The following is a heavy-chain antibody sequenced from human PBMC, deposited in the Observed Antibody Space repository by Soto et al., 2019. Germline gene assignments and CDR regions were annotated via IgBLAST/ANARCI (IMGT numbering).Heavy chain of an antibody. V-gene: IGHV1-18*01. D-gene: IGHD7-27*01. J-gene: IGHJ4*02. CDR3: ARGGDISGDDY. CDR1: GYTVTSFG. Sequence: QVQLVHSGGEVKKPGASVKVSCKASGYTVTSFGITWVRQAPGHGLEWTGWISAYNGDTKYAQKVQGRVTMTTDTATNPAHMELRSMRPDDTAVYYCARGGDISGDDYWGQGTLVTVSS. CDR2: ISAYNGDT.